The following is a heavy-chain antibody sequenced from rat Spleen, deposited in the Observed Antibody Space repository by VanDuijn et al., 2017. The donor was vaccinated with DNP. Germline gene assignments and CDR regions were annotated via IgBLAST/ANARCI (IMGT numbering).Heavy chain of an antibody. V-gene: IGHV2-32*01. CDR1: GFALTSYH. Sequence: QVQLEESGPDLVQPSQTLSLTCTVSGFALTSYHVHWVRQPPGKGLEWMGVIWSNGETSYSSVLKSRLTISRDTSKSQLFLKMSGLQTEDTATYYCSRGDYSYWGQGVMVPVSS. CDR3: SRGDYSY. CDR2: IWSNGET. J-gene: IGHJ2*01. D-gene: IGHD1-7*01.